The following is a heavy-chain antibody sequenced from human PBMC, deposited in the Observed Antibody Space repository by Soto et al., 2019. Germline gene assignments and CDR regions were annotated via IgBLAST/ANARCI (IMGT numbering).Heavy chain of an antibody. CDR3: ARNGYSNGWYHFDY. CDR2: IHHSGST. CDR1: GGSISSSNW. Sequence: QVQLQESGPGLVKPSGTLSLTCALSGGSISSSNWWSWVRQPPGKGLEWIGEIHHSGSTNYKSSLKSRVTISVDKSNNQFSLKLTSVTAADTAVYYCARNGYSNGWYHFDYWGQGILVTVSS. V-gene: IGHV4-4*02. J-gene: IGHJ4*02. D-gene: IGHD6-19*01.